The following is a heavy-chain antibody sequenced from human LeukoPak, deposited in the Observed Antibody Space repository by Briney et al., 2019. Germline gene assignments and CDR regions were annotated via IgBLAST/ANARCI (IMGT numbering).Heavy chain of an antibody. CDR3: ARAKWGYAFEI. D-gene: IGHD7-27*01. J-gene: IGHJ3*02. V-gene: IGHV4-59*01. CDR2: IFYSGST. CDR1: LGSISIDF. Sequence: SETLSLTCTVSLGSISIDFWSCIPHPPAKGLQWIGHIFYSGSTNYNPSLKSRVTISMDTSKTQFALEVPSVSGADTAVYYWARAKWGYAFEIWGEGTMVTVSS.